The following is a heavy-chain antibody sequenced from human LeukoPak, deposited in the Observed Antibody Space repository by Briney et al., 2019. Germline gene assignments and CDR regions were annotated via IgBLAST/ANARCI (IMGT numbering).Heavy chain of an antibody. J-gene: IGHJ4*01. CDR3: ARDRGAYCGGDCYLGFDY. D-gene: IGHD2-21*02. CDR1: GFTFSSYT. V-gene: IGHV3-21*01. Sequence: GGSLRLSCAASGFTFSSYTMNWVREAPGKGLEWVSSIAGSSGYISYADSVKGRFTISRDNAKKSLYLQMTSLTAEDTAVYYCARDRGAYCGGDCYLGFDYWGRGTLVTVSS. CDR2: IAGSSGYI.